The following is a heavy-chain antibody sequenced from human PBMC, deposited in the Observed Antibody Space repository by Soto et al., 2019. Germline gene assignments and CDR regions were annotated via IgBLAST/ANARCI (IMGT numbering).Heavy chain of an antibody. Sequence: EVQLVESGGGLVQPGESLRLSCAASGFTFDYYWMHWVRQAPGKGLVWVSRIHSDGTSTTYADSVKGRFTISRDNAKSTLSLQMNSLRAEDTAVYYCARGDRGAFDLWGQGTVVTVCS. J-gene: IGHJ3*01. CDR2: IHSDGTST. D-gene: IGHD1-26*01. CDR1: GFTFDYYW. V-gene: IGHV3-74*01. CDR3: ARGDRGAFDL.